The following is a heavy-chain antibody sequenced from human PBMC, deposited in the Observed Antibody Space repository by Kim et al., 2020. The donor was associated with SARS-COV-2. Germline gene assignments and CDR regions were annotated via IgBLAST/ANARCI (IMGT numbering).Heavy chain of an antibody. CDR2: IYYSGST. CDR3: AREGYYDSSGYYHHDAFDI. Sequence: SETLSLTCTVSGGSISSYYWSWIRQPPGKGLEWIGYIYYSGSTNYNPSLKSRVTISVDTSKNQFYLKLSSVTAADTAVYYCAREGYYDSSGYYHHDAFDIWDQGTMVTVSS. CDR1: GGSISSYY. V-gene: IGHV4-59*01. J-gene: IGHJ3*02. D-gene: IGHD3-22*01.